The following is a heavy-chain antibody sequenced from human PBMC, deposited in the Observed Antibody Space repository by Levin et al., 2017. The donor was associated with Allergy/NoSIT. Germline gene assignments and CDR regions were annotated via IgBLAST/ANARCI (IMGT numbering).Heavy chain of an antibody. CDR2: ITGSGGST. CDR3: AKNFLLAAAWYGYFDS. Sequence: PGGSLRLSCAASGFTFSSYAMSWVRQAPGKGLEWVSTITGSGGSTYYGDSVKGRFTISRDNSKNTLYLQMSSLRAEDTAVYYCAKNFLLAAAWYGYFDSWGQGTLVTVSS. J-gene: IGHJ4*02. D-gene: IGHD6-13*01. CDR1: GFTFSSYA. V-gene: IGHV3-23*01.